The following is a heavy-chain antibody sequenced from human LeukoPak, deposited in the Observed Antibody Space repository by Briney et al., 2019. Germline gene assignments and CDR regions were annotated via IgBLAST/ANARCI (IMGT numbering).Heavy chain of an antibody. V-gene: IGHV1-69*05. D-gene: IGHD6-13*01. CDR1: GCTFISYA. CDR3: TRPYSSSPGDSFDI. CDR2: IFPIFDTP. J-gene: IGHJ3*02. Sequence: AVRVSCKASGCTFISYASSGVGQAPGQGGEGMGGIFPIFDTPNYAQKFQGRVTITTHESTSTPSMELSSLRSEATPVYYPTRPYSSSPGDSFDIWGQGTMVTVSS.